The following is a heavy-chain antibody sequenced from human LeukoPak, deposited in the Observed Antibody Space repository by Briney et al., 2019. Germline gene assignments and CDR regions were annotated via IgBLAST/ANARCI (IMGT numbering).Heavy chain of an antibody. CDR1: GGSFSGYH. J-gene: IGHJ6*03. V-gene: IGHV4-34*01. CDR2: INHSGST. Sequence: PSETLSLTCAVYGGSFSGYHWTWIRQPPGKGLEWIGEINHSGSTNYNPSLKSRVTISVDTSKNQFSLKLSSVTAADTAVYYCARLRFWSGYSHYMDVWGKGTTVTVSS. D-gene: IGHD3-3*01. CDR3: ARLRFWSGYSHYMDV.